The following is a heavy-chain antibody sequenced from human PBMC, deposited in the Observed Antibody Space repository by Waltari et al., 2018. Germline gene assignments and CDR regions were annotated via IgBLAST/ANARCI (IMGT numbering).Heavy chain of an antibody. D-gene: IGHD3-10*01. J-gene: IGHJ3*02. CDR2: IYYSGTT. Sequence: QVQLQESGPGLVKPSGTLSLTCAVSGATIRSPNCWTWIRQPPGKGLEWIGEIYYSGTTNYNPSLKRRVTILVDKSKNQFSLKLSSVTAADTAVYYCARGRGANTSMIRGVFDIWGQGTMVTVSS. V-gene: IGHV4-4*02. CDR3: ARGRGANTSMIRGVFDI. CDR1: GATIRSPNC.